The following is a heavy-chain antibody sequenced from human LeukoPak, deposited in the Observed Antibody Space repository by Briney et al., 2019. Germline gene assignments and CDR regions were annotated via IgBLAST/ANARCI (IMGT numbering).Heavy chain of an antibody. Sequence: ASVKFSCKASGYTFTGYYMHWVRQAPGQGLEWMGWTNPNSGGTNYAQRFQGRVTITADESTTTAYMEVSSLRSEDTAVYYCARGEVPPHYFDSWGQGTLVTVSS. CDR1: GYTFTGYY. CDR3: ARGEVPPHYFDS. J-gene: IGHJ4*02. CDR2: TNPNSGGT. V-gene: IGHV1-2*02.